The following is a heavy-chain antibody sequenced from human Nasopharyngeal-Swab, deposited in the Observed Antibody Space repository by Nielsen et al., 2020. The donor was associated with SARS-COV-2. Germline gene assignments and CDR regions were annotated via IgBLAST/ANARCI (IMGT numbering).Heavy chain of an antibody. CDR1: GGSISSYD. CDR3: ARVGVLRYFDNWFDP. V-gene: IGHV4-59*01. Sequence: SATLSLTCTVSGGSISSYDWSWIRQPPGKGLEWIGYIYYSGSTNYNPSLKSRVTISVDTSKNQFSLKLISVTAADTAVYYCARVGVLRYFDNWFDPWGQGTLVTVSS. J-gene: IGHJ5*02. D-gene: IGHD3-9*01. CDR2: IYYSGST.